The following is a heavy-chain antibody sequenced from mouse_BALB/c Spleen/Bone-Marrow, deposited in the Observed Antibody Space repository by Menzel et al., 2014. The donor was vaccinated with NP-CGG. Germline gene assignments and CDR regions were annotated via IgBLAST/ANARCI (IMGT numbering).Heavy chain of an antibody. CDR3: TREGTFFAY. J-gene: IGHJ3*01. Sequence: QVQLKESGAELVKPGASVTLSCKSSGYTFTSYYMYWVKPRPGQGLEWIGGITPSNGGTNFNEKFKSKATLTVDKSSSTAYMQLSSLTSEDSAVYYCTREGTFFAYWGQGTLVTVAA. V-gene: IGHV1S81*02. CDR2: ITPSNGGT. CDR1: GYTFTSYY. D-gene: IGHD3-3*01.